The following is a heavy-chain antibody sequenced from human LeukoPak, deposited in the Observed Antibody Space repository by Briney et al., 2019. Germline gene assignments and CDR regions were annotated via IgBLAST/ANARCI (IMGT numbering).Heavy chain of an antibody. CDR2: INAGNGNT. V-gene: IGHV1-3*01. CDR3: ASPAEGSYYSPLNY. Sequence: GTSVKVSCKASGYTFTSYAMHWVRQAPGQRLEWMGWINAGNGNTKYSQKFQGRVTITRDTSASTAYMELSSLRSEDTAVYYCASPAEGSYYSPLNYWGQGTLVTVSS. J-gene: IGHJ4*02. D-gene: IGHD1-26*01. CDR1: GYTFTSYA.